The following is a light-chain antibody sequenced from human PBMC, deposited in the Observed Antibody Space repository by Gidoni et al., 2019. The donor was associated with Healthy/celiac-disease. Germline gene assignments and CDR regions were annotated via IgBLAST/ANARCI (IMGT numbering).Light chain of an antibody. V-gene: IGKV1-5*03. J-gene: IGKJ2*01. CDR1: QSIRSW. Sequence: DIQMTQSPSTLSASVGDRVTITCRASQSIRSWLAWYQQKPGKAPKLLIYKASSLETGVPSRFSGSGSGTEFTLTISSLQPDDSATYYCQQYNSYSPRTFGQGTKLEIK. CDR2: KAS. CDR3: QQYNSYSPRT.